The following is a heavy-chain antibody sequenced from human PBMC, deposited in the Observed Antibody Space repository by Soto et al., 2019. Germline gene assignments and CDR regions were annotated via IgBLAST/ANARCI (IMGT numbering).Heavy chain of an antibody. Sequence: SETLSVTCSVSGGSISGYYWSWIRQAPGKGLEWIGYVYDTGSTSYDPSLQSRVTISVDTSKKQFSLSLRLVTAADTAVYFCARSIAVPSSHIDHWGQGTRVTVSS. V-gene: IGHV4-59*01. D-gene: IGHD6-6*01. J-gene: IGHJ4*02. CDR1: GGSISGYY. CDR3: ARSIAVPSSHIDH. CDR2: VYDTGST.